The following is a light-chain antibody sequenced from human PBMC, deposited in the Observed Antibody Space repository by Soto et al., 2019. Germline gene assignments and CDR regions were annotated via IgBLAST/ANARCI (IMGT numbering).Light chain of an antibody. CDR2: EVS. J-gene: IGLJ1*01. V-gene: IGLV2-8*01. Sequence: QSVLTQPPSASGSPGQSVTISCTGTSSDVGGYNYVSWYQQHPGKAPKLMIYEVSKRPSGVPDRFSGSKSGNTASLTVSGLQADDEADYYCSSYSGSKNFVFGTVTVVTVL. CDR3: SSYSGSKNFV. CDR1: SSDVGGYNY.